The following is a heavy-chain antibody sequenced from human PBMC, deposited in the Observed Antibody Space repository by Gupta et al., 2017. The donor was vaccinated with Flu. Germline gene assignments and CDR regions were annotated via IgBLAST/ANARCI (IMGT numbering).Heavy chain of an antibody. V-gene: IGHV4-61*02. Sequence: QVQLQESGPGLVKPSQTLSLTCTVSGGSISSGSYYWSWIRQPAGKGLEWIGRIYTSGSTNYNPSLKSRVTISVDTSKDQFSLKLSSVTAADTAVYYCARGLGTSGVITVPLGAFDIWGQGTMVTVSS. D-gene: IGHD3-22*01. CDR1: GGSISSGSYY. J-gene: IGHJ3*02. CDR3: ARGLGTSGVITVPLGAFDI. CDR2: IYTSGST.